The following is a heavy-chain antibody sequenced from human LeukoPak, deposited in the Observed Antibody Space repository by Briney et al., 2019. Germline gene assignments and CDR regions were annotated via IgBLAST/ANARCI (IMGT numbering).Heavy chain of an antibody. CDR2: IIPIFGTA. CDR3: ARDGGIFPPGIDY. Sequence: GASVKVSCKASGGTFSSYAISWVRQAPGQGLEWMGGIIPIFGTANYAQKFQGRVTMTRDTSTSTVYMELSSLRSEDTAVYYCARDGGIFPPGIDYWGQGTLVTVSS. V-gene: IGHV1-69*05. D-gene: IGHD2-15*01. J-gene: IGHJ4*02. CDR1: GGTFSSYA.